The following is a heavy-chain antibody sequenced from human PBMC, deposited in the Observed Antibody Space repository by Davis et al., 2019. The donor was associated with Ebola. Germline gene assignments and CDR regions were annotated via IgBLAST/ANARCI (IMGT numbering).Heavy chain of an antibody. J-gene: IGHJ6*02. Sequence: ASVKVSCKASGYTFINYAIHWVRQAPGQRLEWMGWINAGDGKIIYSENFQGRLTITRDMSTSTAYMELSSLRSEDTAVYYCAAEYCSSTSCYYYYGMDVWGQGTTVTVSS. CDR2: INAGDGKI. V-gene: IGHV1-3*01. CDR3: AAEYCSSTSCYYYYGMDV. D-gene: IGHD2-2*01. CDR1: GYTFINYA.